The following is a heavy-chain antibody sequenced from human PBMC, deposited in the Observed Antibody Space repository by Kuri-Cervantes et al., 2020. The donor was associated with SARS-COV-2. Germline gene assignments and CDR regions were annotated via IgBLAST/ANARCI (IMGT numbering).Heavy chain of an antibody. V-gene: IGHV3-7*01. D-gene: IGHD2-21*02. CDR2: IKQDGSEK. CDR3: ARVSSRGHIVVVTAIALDY. Sequence: GGSLRLSCDVYGDSVSGYYWSWIRQSPGKGLEWVANIKQDGSEKYYVDSVKGRFTISRDNAKNSLYLQMNSLRAEDTAVYYCARVSSRGHIVVVTAIALDYWGQGTLVTVSS. CDR1: GDSVSGYY. J-gene: IGHJ4*02.